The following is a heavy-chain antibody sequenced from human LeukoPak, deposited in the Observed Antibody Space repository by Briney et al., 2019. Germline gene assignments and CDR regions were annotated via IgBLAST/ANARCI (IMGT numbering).Heavy chain of an antibody. Sequence: SETLSLTCTVSGGSICSSSYYWGWIRQPPGKGLEWIGSIYYSGSTYYNPSLKSRVTISVDTSKNQFSLKLSSVTAADTAVYYCVRHTYYYGSGSYYPDYWGQGTLVTVSS. J-gene: IGHJ4*02. CDR1: GGSICSSSYY. CDR2: IYYSGST. CDR3: VRHTYYYGSGSYYPDY. D-gene: IGHD3-10*01. V-gene: IGHV4-39*01.